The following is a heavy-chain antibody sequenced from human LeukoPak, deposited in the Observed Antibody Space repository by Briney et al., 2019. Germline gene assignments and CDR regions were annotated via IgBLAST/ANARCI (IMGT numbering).Heavy chain of an antibody. CDR2: IRYDGSNK. D-gene: IGHD3-3*01. V-gene: IGHV3-30*02. J-gene: IGHJ2*01. Sequence: GGSLRLSCAASGFTFSSYGMHWVRQAPGKGLEWVAFIRYDGSNKYYADSVKGRFTISRDNSKKTLYLQMNSLRAEDTAVYYCARWPSGGVTIFGVVGDWYFDLWGRGTLVTVSS. CDR3: ARWPSGGVTIFGVVGDWYFDL. CDR1: GFTFSSYG.